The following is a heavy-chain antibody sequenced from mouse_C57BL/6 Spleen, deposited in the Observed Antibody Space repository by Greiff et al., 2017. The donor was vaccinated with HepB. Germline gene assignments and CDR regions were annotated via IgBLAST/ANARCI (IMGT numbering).Heavy chain of an antibody. Sequence: EVMLVESGGDLVKPGGSLKLSCAASGFTFSSYGMSWVRQTPDKRLEWVATISSGGSYTYYPDSVKGRFTISRDNAKNTLYLQMSSLKSEDTAMYYCARSSYDYDVYFDVWGTGTTVTVSS. D-gene: IGHD2-4*01. V-gene: IGHV5-6*01. J-gene: IGHJ1*03. CDR2: ISSGGSYT. CDR3: ARSSYDYDVYFDV. CDR1: GFTFSSYG.